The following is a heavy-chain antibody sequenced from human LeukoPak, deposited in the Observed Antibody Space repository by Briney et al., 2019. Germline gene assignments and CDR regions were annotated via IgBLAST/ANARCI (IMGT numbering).Heavy chain of an antibody. CDR1: GGSFSGYY. V-gene: IGHV4-34*01. J-gene: IGHJ6*03. CDR2: INHSGST. Sequence: SETLSLTCAVYGGSFSGYYWSWIRQPPGKGLEWIGEINHSGSTNYNPSLKSRVTISVDTSKNQFSLKLSSVTAADTAVYYCARGRRYYYGSGSYYRYYMDVWGKGTTVTVSS. CDR3: ARGRRYYYGSGSYYRYYMDV. D-gene: IGHD3-10*01.